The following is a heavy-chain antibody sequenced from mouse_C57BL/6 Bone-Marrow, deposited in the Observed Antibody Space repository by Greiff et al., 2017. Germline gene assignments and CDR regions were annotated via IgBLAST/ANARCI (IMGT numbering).Heavy chain of an antibody. J-gene: IGHJ3*01. CDR3: ASSTCEYAWFAY. CDR2: IDPSDSET. D-gene: IGHD5-1*01. Sequence: QVQLQQPGAELVRPGSSVKLSCKASGYTFTSYWMHWVKQRPIQGLEWIGNIDPSDSETHYNQKFKDKATLTVDKSSSTAYMLLSSLTSEDSAVFCGASSTCEYAWFAYWGQGTLVTVSA. CDR1: GYTFTSYW. V-gene: IGHV1-52*01.